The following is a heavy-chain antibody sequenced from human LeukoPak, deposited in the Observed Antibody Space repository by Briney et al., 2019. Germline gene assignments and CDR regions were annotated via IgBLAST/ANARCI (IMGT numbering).Heavy chain of an antibody. CDR1: GITFTDHY. D-gene: IGHD3-10*01. CDR2: ISTSGRTM. J-gene: IGHJ4*02. CDR3: PRTKSEPTYGQHHGLDN. V-gene: IGHV3-11*01. Sequence: GGSLRLSCAASGITFTDHYMNWIRQAPGKGLEGLSYISTSGRTMAYEDVGKGRVTIFRDNAKYFLELQMNSMEHYEKGVQYRPRTKSEPTYGQHHGLDNWGQGTLVTASS.